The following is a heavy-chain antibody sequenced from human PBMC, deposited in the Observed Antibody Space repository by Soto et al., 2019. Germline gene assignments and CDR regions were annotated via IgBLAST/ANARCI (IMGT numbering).Heavy chain of an antibody. CDR1: GGSLSSYY. Sequence: SETLSLTCAVSGGSLSSYYWSWVRQSPGKGLEWIGYIHSTGSTNYSPSLKSRLTLSVDTSKNQFSLKLTSVTASDTALYYCARQRVIPGTPTNWFDPWGQGTLVTVSS. CDR2: IHSTGST. J-gene: IGHJ5*02. D-gene: IGHD2-15*01. V-gene: IGHV4-59*08. CDR3: ARQRVIPGTPTNWFDP.